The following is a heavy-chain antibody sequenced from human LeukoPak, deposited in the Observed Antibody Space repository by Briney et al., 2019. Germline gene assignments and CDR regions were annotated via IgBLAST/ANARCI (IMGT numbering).Heavy chain of an antibody. D-gene: IGHD3-10*01. V-gene: IGHV4-4*07. CDR2: IYTSGST. CDR3: ARVGGSGSYPPGYYYYYMDV. CDR1: GGSISSYY. Sequence: SETLSLTCTVSGGSISSYYWSWIRQPAGKGLEWVGRIYTSGSTNYNPSLKSRVTMSVDTSKNQFSLKLSSVTAADTAVYYCARVGGSGSYPPGYYYYYMDVWGKGTTVTISS. J-gene: IGHJ6*03.